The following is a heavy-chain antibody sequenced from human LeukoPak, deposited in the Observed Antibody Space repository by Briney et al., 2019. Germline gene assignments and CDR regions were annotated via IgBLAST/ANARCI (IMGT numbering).Heavy chain of an antibody. CDR1: GFTFSSYG. CDR2: IWFDGSNK. CDR3: ARDGSLSIEYSSSSGFEY. Sequence: LTGGSLRLSCAASGFTFSSYGMHWIRQAPGKGLEWMAVIWFDGSNKYYADSVKGRFTVSRDNAKNTLYLQMNSLRAEDTAVYYCARDGSLSIEYSSSSGFEYWGQGTLVTVSS. J-gene: IGHJ4*02. V-gene: IGHV3-33*01. D-gene: IGHD6-6*01.